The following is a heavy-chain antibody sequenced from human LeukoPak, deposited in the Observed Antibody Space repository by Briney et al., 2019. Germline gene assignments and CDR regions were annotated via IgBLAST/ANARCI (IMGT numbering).Heavy chain of an antibody. CDR2: INPNSGGT. J-gene: IGHJ4*02. D-gene: IGHD3-22*01. CDR1: GYTFTGYY. CDR3: AGELPDYYDSSGSTDDY. V-gene: IGHV1-2*02. Sequence: ASVKVSCKASGYTFTGYYMHWVRQAPGQGLGWMGWINPNSGGTNYAQKFQGRVTMTRGTSISTAYMELSRLRSDDTAVYYCAGELPDYYDSSGSTDDYWGQGTLVTVSS.